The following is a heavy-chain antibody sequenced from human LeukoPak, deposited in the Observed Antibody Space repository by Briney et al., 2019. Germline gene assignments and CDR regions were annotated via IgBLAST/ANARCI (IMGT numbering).Heavy chain of an antibody. CDR2: IIPILGIA. Sequence: SVKVSCKASGATFSSYALIWVRQAPGPGLEWMGRIIPILGIANYAQKFQGRVTITADKSTSTAYMELSSLRSEDTAVYYCASAAASYNWFDPWGQGTLVTVSS. V-gene: IGHV1-69*04. D-gene: IGHD6-13*01. CDR1: GATFSSYA. CDR3: ASAAASYNWFDP. J-gene: IGHJ5*02.